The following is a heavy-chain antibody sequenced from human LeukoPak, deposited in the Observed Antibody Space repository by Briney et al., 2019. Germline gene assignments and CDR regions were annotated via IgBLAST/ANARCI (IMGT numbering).Heavy chain of an antibody. D-gene: IGHD1-26*01. CDR2: IYPGDSDT. CDR3: ARQGAPGEEAYYFDY. J-gene: IGHJ4*02. Sequence: GESLKISCKGSGYSFASYWIGWVRQMPGKGLEWMGIIYPGDSDTRYSPSFQGQVTISADKSIATAYLQWTSLKASDSAMYYCARQGAPGEEAYYFDYWGQGTLVTVSS. CDR1: GYSFASYW. V-gene: IGHV5-51*01.